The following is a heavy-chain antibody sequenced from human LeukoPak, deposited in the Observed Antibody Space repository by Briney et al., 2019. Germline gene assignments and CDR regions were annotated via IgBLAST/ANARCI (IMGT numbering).Heavy chain of an antibody. CDR1: GGSISSYY. CDR2: IYYSGST. CDR3: ARTGYWCSSTSCLYYFDY. Sequence: SETLSLTCTVSGGSISSYYWSWIRQPPGKGLEWIGYIYYSGSTNYNPSLKSRVTISVDTSKNQFSLKLSSVTAADTAVYYCARTGYWCSSTSCLYYFDYWGQGTLVTVSS. J-gene: IGHJ4*02. D-gene: IGHD2-2*01. V-gene: IGHV4-59*01.